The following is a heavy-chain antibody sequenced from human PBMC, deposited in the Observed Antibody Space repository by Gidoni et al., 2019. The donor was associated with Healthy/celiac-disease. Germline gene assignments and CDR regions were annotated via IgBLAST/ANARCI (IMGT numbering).Heavy chain of an antibody. CDR3: ARAPCSGSCPGKLHGMDV. D-gene: IGHD3-10*02. CDR2: IYYSGST. CDR1: GGSISSGGYY. V-gene: IGHV4-31*03. J-gene: IGHJ6*02. Sequence: QVQLQESGPGLVKPSQTLSLTCTVSGGSISSGGYYWCWIRQHPGKGLEWIGYIYYSGSTYYNPSLKSRVTISVDTSKNQFSLKLSSVTAADTAVYYCARAPCSGSCPGKLHGMDVWGQGTTVTVSS.